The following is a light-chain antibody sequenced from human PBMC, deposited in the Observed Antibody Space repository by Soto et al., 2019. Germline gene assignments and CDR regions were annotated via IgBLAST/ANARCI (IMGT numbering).Light chain of an antibody. CDR2: DAS. CDR3: QQYGSSPLT. CDR1: RSVSGY. J-gene: IGKJ4*01. V-gene: IGKV3-20*01. Sequence: EIVLTQSPGTLSLSVGERATLSCRASRSVSGYLAWYQQTPGQAPRLLIYDASNRATGIPDRFSGSGSGTDFTLTINRLEPEDFTVYYCQQYGSSPLTFGGGTTVDIK.